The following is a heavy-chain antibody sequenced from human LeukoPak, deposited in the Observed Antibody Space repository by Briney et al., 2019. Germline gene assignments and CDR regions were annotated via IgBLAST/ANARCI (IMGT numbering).Heavy chain of an antibody. D-gene: IGHD3-9*01. V-gene: IGHV3-30-3*01. J-gene: IGHJ4*02. CDR2: ISYDGSNK. Sequence: GGSLRLSCAASGFTFSSYAMHWVRQAPGKGLEWVAVISYDGSNKYYADSVKGRFTISRDNSKNTLYLQMNSLRAEDTAVYYCAKGLDYDILTGYYNYWGQGTLVTVSS. CDR3: AKGLDYDILTGYYNY. CDR1: GFTFSSYA.